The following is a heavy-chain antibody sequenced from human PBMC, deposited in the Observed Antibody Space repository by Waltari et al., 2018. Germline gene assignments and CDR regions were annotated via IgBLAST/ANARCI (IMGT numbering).Heavy chain of an antibody. J-gene: IGHJ4*02. Sequence: EVQLVESGGGLVQPGGSLRLSCAASGFNFSSYWMSWVRQAPGKGLEWVANRKQDGSEKYYVDSVKGRFTISRDNAKNSLYLQMNSLRAEDTAVYYCARAKSQEYSSSWYVVSYFDYWGQGTLVTVSS. CDR3: ARAKSQEYSSSWYVVSYFDY. CDR1: GFNFSSYW. V-gene: IGHV3-7*01. CDR2: RKQDGSEK. D-gene: IGHD6-13*01.